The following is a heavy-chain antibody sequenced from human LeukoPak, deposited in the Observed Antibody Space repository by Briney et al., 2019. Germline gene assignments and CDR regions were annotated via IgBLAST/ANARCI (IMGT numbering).Heavy chain of an antibody. Sequence: ASVKVSCKASGGTFSSYAISWVRQAPGQGLEWMGWISAYNGNTNYAQKLQGRVTMTTDTSTSTAYMEVRSLRSDDTAVYYCARARLTYTGGDCPDYWGQGTLVTVSS. CDR3: ARARLTYTGGDCPDY. CDR1: GGTFSSYA. V-gene: IGHV1-18*01. J-gene: IGHJ4*02. D-gene: IGHD2-21*01. CDR2: ISAYNGNT.